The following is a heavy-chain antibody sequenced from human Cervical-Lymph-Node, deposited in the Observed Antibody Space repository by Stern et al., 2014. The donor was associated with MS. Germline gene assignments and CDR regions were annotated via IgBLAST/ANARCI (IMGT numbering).Heavy chain of an antibody. D-gene: IGHD3-10*01. Sequence: EVQLVESGGDLVQPGGSLRLSCVASGYTFRNYWMHWVRQGPGKGLVWVARINSDATTITHADSVKVRFTISRDNAKNTLYLQMNSLRVEDTAVYYCTKDTYGPEDYWGQGTSVTVSS. J-gene: IGHJ4*02. CDR3: TKDTYGPEDY. CDR2: INSDATTI. CDR1: GYTFRNYW. V-gene: IGHV3-74*02.